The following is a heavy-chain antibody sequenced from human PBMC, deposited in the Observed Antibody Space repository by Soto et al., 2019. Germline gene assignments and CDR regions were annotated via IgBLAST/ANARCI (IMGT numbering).Heavy chain of an antibody. CDR3: ATEGALNRYDSSGYYLH. J-gene: IGHJ4*02. CDR1: GFTFSSYA. CDR2: ISGSGGST. V-gene: IGHV3-23*01. Sequence: GGSLRLSCAASGFTFSSYAMSWVRQAPGKGLEWVSAISGSGGSTYYADSVKGRFTISRENSKNTLYLQMNSLRAEDTAVYYCATEGALNRYDSSGYYLHWGQGTLVTVSS. D-gene: IGHD3-22*01.